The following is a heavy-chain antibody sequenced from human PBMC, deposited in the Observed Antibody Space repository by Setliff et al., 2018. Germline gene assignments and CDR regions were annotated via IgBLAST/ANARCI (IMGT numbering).Heavy chain of an antibody. Sequence: GESLKISCRGSGYSFTSYWIGWVRQMPGKGLEWMGIIYPGDSDTRYSPSFQGQVTISADKSISTAYLQWSSLKASDTAMYYCARQFCSSTSCYDWFDPWGQGTLVTVSS. CDR3: ARQFCSSTSCYDWFDP. CDR1: GYSFTSYW. J-gene: IGHJ5*02. CDR2: IYPGDSDT. V-gene: IGHV5-51*01. D-gene: IGHD2-2*01.